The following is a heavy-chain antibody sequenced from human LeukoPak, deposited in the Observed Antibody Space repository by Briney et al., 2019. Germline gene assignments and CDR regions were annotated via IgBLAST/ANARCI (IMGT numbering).Heavy chain of an antibody. CDR3: AKSSSFAGYFDY. Sequence: GRSLRLSCAASGFTFDDYAMHWVRQAPGKGLEWVSGISWNSGHRGYADSVKGRFTISRDNAKNSLYLQMNSLRAEDTAVYYCAKSSSFAGYFDYWGQGTLVTVSS. V-gene: IGHV3-9*01. CDR1: GFTFDDYA. D-gene: IGHD6-6*01. CDR2: ISWNSGHR. J-gene: IGHJ4*02.